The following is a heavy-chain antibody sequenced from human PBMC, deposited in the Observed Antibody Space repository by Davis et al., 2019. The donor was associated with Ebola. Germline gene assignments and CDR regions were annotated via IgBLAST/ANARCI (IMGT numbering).Heavy chain of an antibody. Sequence: GESLKISCAASGFTFSSYGMHWVRQAPGKGLEWVAVISYDGSNKYYADSVKGRFTISRDNAKNSLYLQVNSLRIEDTAIYYCARPDRGAPVGRWGQGTLVTVSS. J-gene: IGHJ4*02. CDR3: ARPDRGAPVGR. V-gene: IGHV3-30*03. D-gene: IGHD3-22*01. CDR1: GFTFSSYG. CDR2: ISYDGSNK.